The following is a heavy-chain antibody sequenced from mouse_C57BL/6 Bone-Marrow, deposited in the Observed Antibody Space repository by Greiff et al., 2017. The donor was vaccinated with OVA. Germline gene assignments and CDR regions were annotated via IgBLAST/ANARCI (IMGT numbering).Heavy chain of an antibody. Sequence: VQLKESGAELVKPGASVKLSCKASGYTFTSYWMHWVKQRPGQGLEWIGMIHPNSGSTNYNEKFKSKATLTVDKSSSTAYMQLSSLTSEDSAVYYCARDSSGYVCFDYWGQGTTLTVSS. CDR3: ARDSSGYVCFDY. J-gene: IGHJ2*01. D-gene: IGHD3-2*02. CDR2: IHPNSGST. V-gene: IGHV1-64*01. CDR1: GYTFTSYW.